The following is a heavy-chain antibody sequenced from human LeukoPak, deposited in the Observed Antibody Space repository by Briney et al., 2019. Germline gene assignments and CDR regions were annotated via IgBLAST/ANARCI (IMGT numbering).Heavy chain of an antibody. CDR1: GFTFSSYG. CDR2: IWYDGSNK. J-gene: IGHJ4*02. V-gene: IGHV3-33*06. Sequence: GGSLRLSCAASGFTFSSYGMHWVRQAPGKGLEWVAVIWYDGSNKYYADSVKGRFTISRDNSKNTLYLQMNSLRAEDTAVYYCAKAVRGYSSSSDYWGQGTLVTVSS. D-gene: IGHD6-13*01. CDR3: AKAVRGYSSSSDY.